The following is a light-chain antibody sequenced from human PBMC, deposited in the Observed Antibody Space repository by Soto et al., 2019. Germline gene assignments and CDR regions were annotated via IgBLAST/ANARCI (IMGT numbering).Light chain of an antibody. Sequence: QSALTQPRSVSGSPGQSVTISCTGTSSDVGGYNYVSWYQQHPGKAPKLMIYDVNKRPSGVPDRFSGSKSGNTASLTISGLRAEDEAAYYCCSYAGSYTFVVFGGGTKVTVL. V-gene: IGLV2-11*01. CDR1: SSDVGGYNY. J-gene: IGLJ2*01. CDR2: DVN. CDR3: CSYAGSYTFVV.